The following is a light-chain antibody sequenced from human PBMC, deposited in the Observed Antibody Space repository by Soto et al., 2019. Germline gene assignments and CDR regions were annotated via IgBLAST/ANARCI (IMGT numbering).Light chain of an antibody. CDR2: GAS. CDR3: QHMRT. CDR1: QSVSSY. J-gene: IGKJ1*01. Sequence: EIVLTQSPATLSLSPGERATLSCRASQSVSSYLAWYQQKPGQAPRLLIYGASTRATGIPARFSGSGSGTEFTLTISSLQPDDFGSYYCQHMRTFGQGTKVDI. V-gene: IGKV3-11*01.